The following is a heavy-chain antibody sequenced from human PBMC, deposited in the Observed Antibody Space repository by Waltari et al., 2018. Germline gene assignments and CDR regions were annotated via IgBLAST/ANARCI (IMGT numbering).Heavy chain of an antibody. Sequence: QVQLQESGPGLVKPSETLSLTCTVSGGSFTNHYWSWIRQSPGKGLEWLGYIYYSGITNYNPSLKSRITISLDTSKNVFSLKLTSVTAADTAVYYCARSNYDSSGYPTRATISRLIPNYYYYGMDVWGQGP. CDR2: IYYSGIT. D-gene: IGHD3-22*01. J-gene: IGHJ6*02. V-gene: IGHV4-59*11. CDR3: ARSNYDSSGYPTRATISRLIPNYYYYGMDV. CDR1: GGSFTNHY.